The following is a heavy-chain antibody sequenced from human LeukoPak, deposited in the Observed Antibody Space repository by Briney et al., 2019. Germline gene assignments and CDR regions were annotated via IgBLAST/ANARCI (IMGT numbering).Heavy chain of an antibody. CDR3: ASSGHTPYNWFDP. J-gene: IGHJ5*02. D-gene: IGHD2-15*01. Sequence: PGGSLRLSCAASGFPFDDYAMHWVRQAPGKGLGWVSLISGSGGSTYYADSVKGRFTISRDNSKNSLYLQMNTLRTDDTAFYFCASSGHTPYNWFDPWGQGALVTVSS. V-gene: IGHV3-43*02. CDR2: ISGSGGST. CDR1: GFPFDDYA.